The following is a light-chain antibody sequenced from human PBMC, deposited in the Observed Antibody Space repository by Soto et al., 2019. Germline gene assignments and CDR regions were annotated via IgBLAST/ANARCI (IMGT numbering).Light chain of an antibody. CDR1: QGLNTN. CDR2: CAS. V-gene: IGKV1-9*01. J-gene: IGKJ3*01. Sequence: IQLTQSPSSLSASVGDRVTITCRASQGLNTNLAWYQQKPGKAPNLLIYCASTLQKGVPSRFSGNGSGTVFTVTISSLQPEDLATYYCQQSNNYFTFGPGTKVDIK. CDR3: QQSNNYFT.